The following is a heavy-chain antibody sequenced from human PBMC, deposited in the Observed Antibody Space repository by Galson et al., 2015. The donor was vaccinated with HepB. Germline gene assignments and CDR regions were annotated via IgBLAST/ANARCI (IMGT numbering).Heavy chain of an antibody. CDR3: ARVLSSGWTRQFDY. CDR1: GFTFSHYG. V-gene: IGHV3-30*03. D-gene: IGHD6-19*01. Sequence: SLRLSCAASGFTFSHYGMHWVRQAPGKGLEWVTAISYDGNNKYYADSVKGRFTISRANSKNTVSLQMNGLTTEDTAVYFCARVLSSGWTRQFDYWGQGTLVAVSS. J-gene: IGHJ4*02. CDR2: ISYDGNNK.